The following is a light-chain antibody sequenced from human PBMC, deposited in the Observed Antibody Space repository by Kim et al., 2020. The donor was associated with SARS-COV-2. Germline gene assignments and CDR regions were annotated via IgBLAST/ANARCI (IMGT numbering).Light chain of an antibody. V-gene: IGKV1-12*01. J-gene: IGKJ3*01. CDR2: YAS. CDR3: QQVNSVPFT. Sequence: ASVGDRVTITCRASQGISWWLAWYQQKPGTAPKLLMYYASTLQSGVPSRFSGSGSGTEFTLTISSLQPEDFATYYCQQVNSVPFTFGPGTKVDIK. CDR1: QGISWW.